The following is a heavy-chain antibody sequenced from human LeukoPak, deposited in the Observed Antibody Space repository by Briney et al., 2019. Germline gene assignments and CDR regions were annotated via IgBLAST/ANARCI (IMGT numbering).Heavy chain of an antibody. CDR2: ISGSGGST. CDR1: GFTFSSYA. CDR3: AKGFRYCSSTSCYLEY. D-gene: IGHD2-2*01. Sequence: GGSLRLSCAASGFTFSSYAMSWVRQAPGKGLEWVSAISGSGGSTYYADSVKGRFTISRDNSKNTLYLQMNSLRAEDTAVYYCAKGFRYCSSTSCYLEYWGQGTLVTVSS. V-gene: IGHV3-23*01. J-gene: IGHJ4*02.